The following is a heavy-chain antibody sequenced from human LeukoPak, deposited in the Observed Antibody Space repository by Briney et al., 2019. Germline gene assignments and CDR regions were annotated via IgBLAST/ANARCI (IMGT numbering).Heavy chain of an antibody. Sequence: ASVKVSCKASGYTFSSYAMNWVRQAPGQGREWMGWINTYTGNPTYAQGFTGRFVFSLDTSVSTAYLQISSLKAEDTAVYYCARVFAYYYMDVWGKGTTVTVSS. D-gene: IGHD3-3*01. CDR1: GYTFSSYA. J-gene: IGHJ6*03. CDR2: INTYTGNP. CDR3: ARVFAYYYMDV. V-gene: IGHV7-4-1*02.